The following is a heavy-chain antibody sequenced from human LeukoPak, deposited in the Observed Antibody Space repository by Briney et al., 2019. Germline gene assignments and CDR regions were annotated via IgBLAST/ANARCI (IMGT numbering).Heavy chain of an antibody. J-gene: IGHJ6*02. CDR2: INHNGNVN. V-gene: IGHV3-7*03. CDR3: AKGGGLDV. Sequence: GGSLRLSCAASGFTFSSYWMNWARQAPGKGLEWVASINHNGNVNYYVDSVKGRFAISRDNAKNSLYLQMSNLRAEDTAVYFCAKGGGLDVWGQGATVTVSS. CDR1: GFTFSSYW. D-gene: IGHD3-16*01.